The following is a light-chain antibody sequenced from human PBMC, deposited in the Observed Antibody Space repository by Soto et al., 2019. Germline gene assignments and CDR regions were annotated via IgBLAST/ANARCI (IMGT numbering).Light chain of an antibody. CDR3: SSSAASNNFYFV. Sequence: QSVLTQPPSASGSPGQSVTISCTGTSSDVGGYNYVSWYQQYPGRAPKLMIYEVTKRPSGVPDRFSGSKSGNTASLTVSGLQADDEADYYCSSSAASNNFYFVFGGGTKLTVL. CDR2: EVT. V-gene: IGLV2-8*01. J-gene: IGLJ3*02. CDR1: SSDVGGYNY.